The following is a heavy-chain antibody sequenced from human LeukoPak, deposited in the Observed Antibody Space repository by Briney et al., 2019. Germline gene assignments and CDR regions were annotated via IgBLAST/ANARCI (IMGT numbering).Heavy chain of an antibody. Sequence: GGSLRLSCAASGFTFSSYAMHWVRQAPGKGLEWVAVISYDGSNKYYADSVKGRFTISRDNSKNTLYLQMNSLRAEDTAVYYCARGASGSDFDYWGQGTLVTVSS. V-gene: IGHV3-30*04. CDR1: GFTFSSYA. J-gene: IGHJ4*02. CDR2: ISYDGSNK. D-gene: IGHD1-26*01. CDR3: ARGASGSDFDY.